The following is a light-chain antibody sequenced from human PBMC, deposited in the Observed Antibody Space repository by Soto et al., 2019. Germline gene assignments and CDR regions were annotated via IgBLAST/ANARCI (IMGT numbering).Light chain of an antibody. V-gene: IGKV3-20*01. J-gene: IGKJ1*01. CDR1: QSVRGGY. CDR3: QQYGGSPLT. CDR2: GAF. Sequence: EIVLTQSPGTLSLSPGERATLSCRASQSVRGGYLAWYQQKSGQAPRLLIYGAFSTATGIPDRFSGSGSGTDFTLTINRLEPEDFAVYYFQQYGGSPLTFGPGTQVEIK.